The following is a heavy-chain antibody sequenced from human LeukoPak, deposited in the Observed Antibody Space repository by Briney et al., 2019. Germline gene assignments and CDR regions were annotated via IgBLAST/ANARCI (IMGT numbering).Heavy chain of an antibody. CDR2: INHSGST. D-gene: IGHD3-10*01. J-gene: IGHJ5*02. CDR1: GGSFSGYY. V-gene: IGHV4-34*01. CDR3: ARGLNYGSGSYTPRHWFDP. Sequence: PSETPSLTCAVYGGSFSGYYWSWIRQPPGKGLEWIGEINHSGSTNYNPSLKSRVTISVDTSKNQFSLKLSSVTAADTAVYYCARGLNYGSGSYTPRHWFDPWGQGTLVTVSS.